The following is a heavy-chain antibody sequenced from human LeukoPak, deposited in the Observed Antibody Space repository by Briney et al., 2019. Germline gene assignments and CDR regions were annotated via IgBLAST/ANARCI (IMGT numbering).Heavy chain of an antibody. Sequence: GRSLRLSCAASGFTFDDYAMHWVRQAPGKGLEWVSGISDSGDSTNYANSVKGRFTISRDNSKNTLYLQLNSLRAEDTAVYFCAKGRGSANSGSNYWGQGTLVTVSS. CDR2: ISDSGDST. CDR1: GFTFDDYA. D-gene: IGHD1-26*01. J-gene: IGHJ4*02. V-gene: IGHV3-23*01. CDR3: AKGRGSANSGSNY.